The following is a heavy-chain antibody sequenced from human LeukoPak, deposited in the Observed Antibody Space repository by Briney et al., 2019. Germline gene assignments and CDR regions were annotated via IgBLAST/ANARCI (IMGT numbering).Heavy chain of an antibody. CDR2: ISGSGGST. J-gene: IGHJ3*02. Sequence: GGSLRLSCAASGFTFSSYAMSWVRQAPGKGLEWVSAISGSGGSTYYADSVKGRFTISRDNSKNTLYLQMNSLRAEDTAVYYCAKDGGPPDCSGTSCYPDDAFDIWGQGTMVTVSS. D-gene: IGHD2-2*01. CDR1: GFTFSSYA. V-gene: IGHV3-23*01. CDR3: AKDGGPPDCSGTSCYPDDAFDI.